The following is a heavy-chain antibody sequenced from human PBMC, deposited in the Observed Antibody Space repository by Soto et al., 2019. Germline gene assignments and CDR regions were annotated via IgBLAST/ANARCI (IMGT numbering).Heavy chain of an antibody. CDR3: ARDSYGMDV. J-gene: IGHJ6*02. CDR2: IWYDGSNK. CDR1: GFTFSSYG. V-gene: IGHV3-33*01. D-gene: IGHD3-10*01. Sequence: GGSLRLSCAASGFTFSSYGMHWVRQGPDKGLEWVAVIWYDGSNKNYADSVKGRFTISRDNSKNTLYLQMNSLRVEDTAVYYCARDSYGMDVWGQGTTVTVSS.